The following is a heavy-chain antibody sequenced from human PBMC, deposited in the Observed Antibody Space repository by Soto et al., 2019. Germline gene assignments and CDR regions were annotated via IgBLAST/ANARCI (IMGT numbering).Heavy chain of an antibody. V-gene: IGHV3-23*01. CDR3: AKADVTCSGGSCYSFASTYYYYYGMDV. CDR1: GGSFSGYY. CDR2: ISGSGGST. D-gene: IGHD2-15*01. J-gene: IGHJ6*02. Sequence: QPSETLSLTCAVYGGSFSGYYWSWIRQPPGKGLEWVSAISGSGGSTYYADSVKGRFTISRDNSKNTLYLQMNSLRAEDTAVYYCAKADVTCSGGSCYSFASTYYYYYGMDVWGQGTTVTVSS.